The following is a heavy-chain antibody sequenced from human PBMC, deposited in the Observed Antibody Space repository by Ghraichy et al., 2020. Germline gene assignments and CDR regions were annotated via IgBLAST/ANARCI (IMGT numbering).Heavy chain of an antibody. V-gene: IGHV1-69-2*01. Sequence: ASVKVSCKASGYTFTDYYIHWVQQAPGKGLEWMGLVDPKDGETKYADRFQARVKMTADTSIDTAYMELSSLTYDDTAVYFCTLLAVSYYDLSTGQEHYFDPWGQGTQVTVSS. D-gene: IGHD3-9*01. CDR2: VDPKDGET. CDR1: GYTFTDYY. CDR3: TLLAVSYYDLSTGQEHYFDP. J-gene: IGHJ5*02.